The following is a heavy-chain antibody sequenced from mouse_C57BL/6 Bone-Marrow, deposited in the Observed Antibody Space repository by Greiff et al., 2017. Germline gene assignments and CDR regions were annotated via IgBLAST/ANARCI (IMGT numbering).Heavy chain of an antibody. CDR2: ISSGGSYT. V-gene: IGHV5-6*02. CDR3: ARHLLRLFAY. Sequence: EVKLVESGGDLVKPGGSLKLSCAASGFTFSSYGMSWVRQTPDKRLEWVATISSGGSYTYYPDSVKGRFTISRDNAKNTLYLQMSSLKSEDTAMYYCARHLLRLFAYWGQGTLVTVSA. D-gene: IGHD2-4*01. J-gene: IGHJ3*01. CDR1: GFTFSSYG.